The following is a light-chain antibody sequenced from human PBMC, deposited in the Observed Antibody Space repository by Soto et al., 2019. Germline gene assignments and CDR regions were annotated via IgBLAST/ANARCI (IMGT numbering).Light chain of an antibody. V-gene: IGKV1-5*03. CDR3: QQYNSYPIT. Sequence: DIQMTQSPSTLSASVGDRVTITCRASQSISSWLAWYQQKPGKAPKLLIYKASSLESGVPSRFSGSGSGTEFTLNISSLQPDDFATYYCQQYNSYPITCGQGTRLEIK. CDR2: KAS. CDR1: QSISSW. J-gene: IGKJ5*01.